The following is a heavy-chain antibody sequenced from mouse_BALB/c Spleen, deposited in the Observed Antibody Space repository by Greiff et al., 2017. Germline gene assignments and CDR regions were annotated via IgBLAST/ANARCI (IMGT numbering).Heavy chain of an antibody. CDR3: ARGLYYGSSYDYAMDY. Sequence: EVQGVESGGGLVQPGGSLRLSCATSGFTFTDYYMSWVRQPPGKALEWLGFIRNKANGYTTEYSASVKGRFTISRDNSQSILYLQMNTLRAEDSATYYCARGLYYGSSYDYAMDYWGQGTSVTVSS. V-gene: IGHV7-3*02. CDR1: GFTFTDYY. D-gene: IGHD1-1*01. J-gene: IGHJ4*01. CDR2: IRNKANGYTT.